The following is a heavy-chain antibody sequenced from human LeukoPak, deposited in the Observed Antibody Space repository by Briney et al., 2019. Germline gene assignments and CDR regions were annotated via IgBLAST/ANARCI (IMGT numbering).Heavy chain of an antibody. Sequence: ASVKVSCKASGYTFTGYYMHWVRQAPGQGLEWMGWINPNSGGTNYAQKFQGRVTMTWDTSISTAYMELSWLRSDDTAVYYCARGDLAVAGTFPNDYWGQGTLVTVSS. D-gene: IGHD6-19*01. CDR2: INPNSGGT. CDR3: ARGDLAVAGTFPNDY. J-gene: IGHJ4*02. CDR1: GYTFTGYY. V-gene: IGHV1-2*02.